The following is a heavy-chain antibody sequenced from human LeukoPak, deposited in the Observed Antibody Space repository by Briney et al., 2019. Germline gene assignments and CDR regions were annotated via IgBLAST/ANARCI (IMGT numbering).Heavy chain of an antibody. V-gene: IGHV3-21*01. D-gene: IGHD2-21*02. J-gene: IGHJ4*02. Sequence: PGGSLRLSCAASGFSFSSYTMNWVRQAPGKGLQWVSSISSSSSFMYYADSVKGRFTISRDNAKNALYLQINSLRVEDTAVYYCARDGRCGGDCYASWGQGTLVTVSS. CDR3: ARDGRCGGDCYAS. CDR2: ISSSSSFM. CDR1: GFSFSSYT.